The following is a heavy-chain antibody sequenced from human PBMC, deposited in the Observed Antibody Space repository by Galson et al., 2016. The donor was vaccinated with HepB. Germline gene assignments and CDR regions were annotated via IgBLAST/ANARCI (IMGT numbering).Heavy chain of an antibody. J-gene: IGHJ4*02. CDR3: AKLGGNNVAY. Sequence: SLRLSCAASGFIFSNHAMMWVRQAPGKGLEWVSAISGGGGSTYYADSVKGRFTISRDNSKNTLYLQMKSLRVEDTALYYCAKLGGNNVAYWGQGTMVTVSS. V-gene: IGHV3-23*01. CDR2: ISGGGGST. D-gene: IGHD3-10*01. CDR1: GFIFSNHA.